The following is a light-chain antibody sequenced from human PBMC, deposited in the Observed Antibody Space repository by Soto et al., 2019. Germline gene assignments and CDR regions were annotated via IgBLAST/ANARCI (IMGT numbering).Light chain of an antibody. V-gene: IGKV1-39*01. J-gene: IGKJ1*01. CDR3: QQSYTTPLT. CDR2: AAS. CDR1: QSVGNS. Sequence: MTQSPGTLSVSPGEGVTLSCRASQSVGNSLAWYQHKPGKAPKLLIYAASSLESGVPSRFSGSGSGTDFSLSISSLQPEDFATYYCQQSYTTPLTFGQGTKVEIK.